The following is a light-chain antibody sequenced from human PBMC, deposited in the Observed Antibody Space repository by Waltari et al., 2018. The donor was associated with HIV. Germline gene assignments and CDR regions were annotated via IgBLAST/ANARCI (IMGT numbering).Light chain of an antibody. Sequence: QSVLTQPPSASGTPGQRVTISCSGSSSNIGTKTVNWYQQLPGSAPKFLMYGNHVRPSGVPDRFSGSKSDTSASLAISGLRSEDEADYYCAAWDDSLNAWVFGGGTKVTVL. CDR2: GNH. J-gene: IGLJ3*02. V-gene: IGLV1-44*01. CDR3: AAWDDSLNAWV. CDR1: SSNIGTKT.